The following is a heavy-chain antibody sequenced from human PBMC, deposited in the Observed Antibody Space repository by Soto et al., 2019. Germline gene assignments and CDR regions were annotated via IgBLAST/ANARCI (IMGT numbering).Heavy chain of an antibody. V-gene: IGHV3-7*01. CDR3: ARYTRQTDY. CDR2: IKQDGTDK. Sequence: GGSLRLSCAASGFTFDSYWMSWVRQAPGKGLEWVATIKQDGTDKYYVDSVKGRFTVSRDNAKNSLYLQVDSLRAEDTAVYYCARYTRQTDYWGQGTPVTVSS. J-gene: IGHJ4*02. CDR1: GFTFDSYW.